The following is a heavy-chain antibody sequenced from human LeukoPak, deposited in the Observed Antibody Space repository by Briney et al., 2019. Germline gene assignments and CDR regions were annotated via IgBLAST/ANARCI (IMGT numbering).Heavy chain of an antibody. J-gene: IGHJ4*02. CDR2: INHSGST. Sequence: SETLSLTCAVYGGSFSGYYWSWIRQPPGKGLEWIGEINHSGSTNYNPSLKSRVTISVDTSKNQFSLKLSSVTAADTAVYYCARSRRVYGSGSYYKGHFDYWGQGTLVTVSS. V-gene: IGHV4-34*01. D-gene: IGHD3-10*01. CDR1: GGSFSGYY. CDR3: ARSRRVYGSGSYYKGHFDY.